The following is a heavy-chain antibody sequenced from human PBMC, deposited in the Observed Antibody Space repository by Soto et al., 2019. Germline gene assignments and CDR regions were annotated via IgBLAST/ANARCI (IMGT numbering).Heavy chain of an antibody. V-gene: IGHV1-8*01. J-gene: IGHJ3*02. CDR1: GNTFTSYD. CDR2: MNPNSGNT. D-gene: IGHD4-17*01. Sequence: QVQLVQSGAEVKKPGASVKVSCKASGNTFTSYDINWVRQATGQGLEWMRWMNPNSGNTGYAQKFQGRVTMTRNTSISTAYRELSSLRSEDTAVYYCARADYGDSVGNDAFDIWGQGTMVTVS. CDR3: ARADYGDSVGNDAFDI.